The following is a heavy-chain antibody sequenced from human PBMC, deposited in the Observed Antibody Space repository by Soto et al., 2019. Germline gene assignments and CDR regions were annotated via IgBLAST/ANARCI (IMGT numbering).Heavy chain of an antibody. Sequence: LRLSCEVSGFTFSAYWMHWVRQVPGKGLIWVSRISDDGSTTTYADSVKGRFTISRDNAKNTLYLQMNSLRADDTGLYYCTRGPRVSSTGTGAHWGQGTLVTVSS. CDR2: ISDDGSTT. CDR3: TRGPRVSSTGTGAH. D-gene: IGHD1-1*01. V-gene: IGHV3-74*01. CDR1: GFTFSAYW. J-gene: IGHJ4*02.